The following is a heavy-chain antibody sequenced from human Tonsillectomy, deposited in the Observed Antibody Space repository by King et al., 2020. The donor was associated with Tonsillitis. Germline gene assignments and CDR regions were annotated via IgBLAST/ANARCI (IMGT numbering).Heavy chain of an antibody. V-gene: IGHV4-31*01. J-gene: IGHJ4*02. Sequence: VQLQESGPGLVKPSQTLSLTCTVSGGSISSGGYYWNWIRQHPGQGLEWIGYIYHSGTTYYNPSLKSLVIISVDTSKNHFSLKLNSVTAADTAVYYCARSGVETPGHFDSWGQGTLVTVSS. CDR3: ARSGVETPGHFDS. CDR1: GGSISSGGYY. CDR2: IYHSGTT. D-gene: IGHD4-23*01.